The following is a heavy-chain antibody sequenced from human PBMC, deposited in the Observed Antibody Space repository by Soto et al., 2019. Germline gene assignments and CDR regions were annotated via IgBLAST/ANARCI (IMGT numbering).Heavy chain of an antibody. Sequence: SETLSLTCSASGGSISTGGFYWSWIRQHPAKGLEWIGYIYYNGSPYYNPSLKSRVTISVDTSKNHFSLRLTSVTAADTAVYYCARDLWVEPELYYYGMDVWGQGTTVTVSS. CDR2: IYYNGSP. D-gene: IGHD1-1*01. V-gene: IGHV4-30-4*08. CDR3: ARDLWVEPELYYYGMDV. J-gene: IGHJ6*02. CDR1: GGSISTGGFY.